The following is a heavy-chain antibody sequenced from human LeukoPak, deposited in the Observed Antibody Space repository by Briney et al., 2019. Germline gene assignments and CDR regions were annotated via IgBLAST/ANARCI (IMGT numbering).Heavy chain of an antibody. CDR3: AKEGRGNAVDY. CDR2: ISGSSGGT. V-gene: IGHV3-23*01. CDR1: GFTFSSYG. D-gene: IGHD1-1*01. J-gene: IGHJ4*02. Sequence: GGSLRLXCAASGFTFSSYGMSWVRQAPGKGLEWVSSISGSSGGTYYADSVKGRFTISRDNSKGTLYLQMNSLRAQDPAVYFWAKEGRGNAVDYWGKGPLATV.